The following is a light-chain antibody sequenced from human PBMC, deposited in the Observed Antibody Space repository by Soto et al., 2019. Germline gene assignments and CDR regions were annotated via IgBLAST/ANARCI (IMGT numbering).Light chain of an antibody. J-gene: IGKJ4*01. CDR1: QSVSSN. V-gene: IGKV3D-15*01. Sequence: EILMSQSPATLSVSPGEGATLSCRASQSVSSNLAWYQQRPGQAPRLLIYDASNRATGIPARFSGSGSRTDFTLTISSLQSEDVAVYYGQQHSSWPLTFGGGTKVDI. CDR3: QQHSSWPLT. CDR2: DAS.